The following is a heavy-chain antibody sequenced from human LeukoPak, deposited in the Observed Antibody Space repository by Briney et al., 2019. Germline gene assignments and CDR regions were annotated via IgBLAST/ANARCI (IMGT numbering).Heavy chain of an antibody. CDR3: ARGNYDGYYFDY. D-gene: IGHD4-23*01. CDR1: GYTFTSYD. J-gene: IGHJ4*02. Sequence: GASVKVSCKASGYTFTSYDINWVRQASGQGLEWMGWMTPNSGNTDYAQKFQGRVTMTRNTSIGTAYMELRSLTSEDAAVYYCARGNYDGYYFDYWGQGTLVTVSS. CDR2: MTPNSGNT. V-gene: IGHV1-8*01.